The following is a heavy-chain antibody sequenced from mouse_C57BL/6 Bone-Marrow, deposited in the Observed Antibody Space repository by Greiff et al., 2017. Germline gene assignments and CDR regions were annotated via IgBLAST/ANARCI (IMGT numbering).Heavy chain of an antibody. CDR3: ARVYYGSSYDWYFDV. CDR2: ILPSIGRT. Sequence: VQLQESGSELRSPGSSVKLSCKDFDSEVFPIAYMSWVRQKPGHGFEWIGGILPSIGRTIYGEKFEDKATLDADTLSNTAYLELNSLTSEDSAIYYCARVYYGSSYDWYFDVWGTGTTVTVSS. V-gene: IGHV15-2*01. D-gene: IGHD1-1*01. CDR1: DSEVFPIAY. J-gene: IGHJ1*03.